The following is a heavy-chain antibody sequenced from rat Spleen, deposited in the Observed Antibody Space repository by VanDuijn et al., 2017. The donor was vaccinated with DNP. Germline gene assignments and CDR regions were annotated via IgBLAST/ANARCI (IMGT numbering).Heavy chain of an antibody. CDR3: SRDLYSFDD. V-gene: IGHV2-34*01. J-gene: IGHJ2*01. CDR1: GFSLTKYS. CDR2: MWYDGAT. Sequence: QVELKESGPGLVQPSQTLSLTCTVSGFSLTKYSVSWVRQASGKGPEWMAKMWYDGATAFNSALKSRLSISRDTSKNQVLLERNSLQTEDTGTYCCSRDLYSFDDWGQGVMVTVSS.